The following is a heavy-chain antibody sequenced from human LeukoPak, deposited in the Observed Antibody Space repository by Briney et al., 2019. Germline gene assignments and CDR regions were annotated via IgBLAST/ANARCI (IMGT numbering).Heavy chain of an antibody. CDR2: ITIGSSYI. J-gene: IGHJ6*03. D-gene: IGHD1-26*01. CDR3: ARDPYSGSYGNYYYYFMHV. CDR1: GFTFSSYN. V-gene: IGHV3-21*01. Sequence: GGSLRLSCAASGFTFSSYNMNCVREAPGKGLEGVSSITIGSSYIYYADSVKGRFTISRDNAKNSLYLQMNSLRAEDTAVYYCARDPYSGSYGNYYYYFMHVWGKGTTVTISS.